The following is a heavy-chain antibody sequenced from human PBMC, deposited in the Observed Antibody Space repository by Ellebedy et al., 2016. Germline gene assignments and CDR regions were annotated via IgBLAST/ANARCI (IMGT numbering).Heavy chain of an antibody. J-gene: IGHJ4*02. CDR3: ARGVAGSGSSVFDY. CDR1: GGTFSSYA. D-gene: IGHD3-10*01. CDR2: IIPIFGTA. Sequence: SVKVSXXASGGTFSSYAISWVRQAPGQGLEWMGGIIPIFGTANYAQKFQGRVTTTADESTSTAYMELSSLRSEDTAVYYCARGVAGSGSSVFDYWGQGTLVTVSS. V-gene: IGHV1-69*13.